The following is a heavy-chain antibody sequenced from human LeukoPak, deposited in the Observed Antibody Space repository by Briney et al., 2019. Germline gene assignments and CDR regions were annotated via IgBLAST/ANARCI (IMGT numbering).Heavy chain of an antibody. J-gene: IGHJ4*02. CDR3: ARVHLVRGSFDY. CDR2: IYHSGST. Sequence: SETLSLTCTVSGYSISSGYYWGWIRQPPGKGLEWIGSIYHSGSTYHNPSLKSRVTISVDTSKNQFSLKLSSVTAADTAVYYCARVHLVRGSFDYWGQGTLVTVSS. CDR1: GYSISSGYY. D-gene: IGHD6-6*01. V-gene: IGHV4-38-2*02.